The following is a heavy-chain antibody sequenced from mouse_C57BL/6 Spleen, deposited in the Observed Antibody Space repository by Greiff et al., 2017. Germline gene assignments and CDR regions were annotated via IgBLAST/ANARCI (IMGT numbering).Heavy chain of an antibody. CDR1: GFTFSDYY. Sequence: EVQVVESEGGLVQPGSSMTLSCTASGFTFSDYYMAWVRQVPEKGREWVATINYDGSSTYYLDSLKSRFIISRDNAKNILYLQMSSLKSEATATYDCARGGRYGSSYFDYWGQGTTLTVSS. CDR2: INYDGSST. CDR3: ARGGRYGSSYFDY. D-gene: IGHD1-1*01. J-gene: IGHJ2*01. V-gene: IGHV5-16*01.